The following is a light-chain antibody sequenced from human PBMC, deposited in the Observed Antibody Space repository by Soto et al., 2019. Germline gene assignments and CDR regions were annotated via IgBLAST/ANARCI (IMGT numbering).Light chain of an antibody. J-gene: IGLJ2*01. CDR1: SSNIGGNT. CDR2: SNN. V-gene: IGLV1-44*01. Sequence: QSVLTQPPSASGTPGQRFTISCSGSSSNIGGNTLNWYQQLPGTAPNLLIYSNNHRPPGVLDRFSGSKSGSSASLAISGLQSEDEADYYCAAWDDSLNGVVFGGGTKLTVL. CDR3: AAWDDSLNGVV.